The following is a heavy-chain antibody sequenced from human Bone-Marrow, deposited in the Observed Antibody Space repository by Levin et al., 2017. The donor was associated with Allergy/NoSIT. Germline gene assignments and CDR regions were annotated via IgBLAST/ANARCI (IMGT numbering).Heavy chain of an antibody. CDR2: ITWNGAIK. CDR3: ARAVDGPGY. Sequence: SLRLSCAGSGFNFDDSVMLWVRQRPGKGLEWVSSITWNGAIKGYADSVRGRFTISRDNAKNTLSLQMNSLRAEDTAVYYCARAVDGPGYWGQGTLVTVSS. V-gene: IGHV3-9*01. J-gene: IGHJ4*02. D-gene: IGHD4-17*01. CDR1: GFNFDDSV.